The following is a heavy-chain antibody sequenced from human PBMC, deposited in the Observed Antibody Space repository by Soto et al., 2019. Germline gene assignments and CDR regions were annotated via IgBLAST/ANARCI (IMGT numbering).Heavy chain of an antibody. CDR2: INGDGSGT. Sequence: EVHLVESGGGLIQPGGSLRLSCAASGFTFSNYWIHWVRQAPGEGLVWLSRINGDGSGTNYADSVKGRFTISRDNAKNTVYVQMNSLRAEDTAVYYCARGGLRAYRIDPWGQGTLVTVSS. CDR1: GFTFSNYW. D-gene: IGHD4-17*01. CDR3: ARGGLRAYRIDP. V-gene: IGHV3-74*01. J-gene: IGHJ5*02.